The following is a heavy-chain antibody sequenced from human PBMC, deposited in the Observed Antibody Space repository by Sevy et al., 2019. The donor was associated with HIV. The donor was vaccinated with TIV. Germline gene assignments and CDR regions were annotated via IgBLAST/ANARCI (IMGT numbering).Heavy chain of an antibody. CDR2: IYYSGST. CDR1: GGSISSGGYY. J-gene: IGHJ4*02. CDR3: ARSEYSSSSFDY. D-gene: IGHD6-6*01. V-gene: IGHV4-31*03. Sequence: TLSLTCTVSGGSISSGGYYWSWIRQHPGKGLEWIGYIYYSGSTYYNPSLKSRVTISVDTSKNQFSLKLSSVTAADTAVYYCARSEYSSSSFDYWGQGTLVTVS.